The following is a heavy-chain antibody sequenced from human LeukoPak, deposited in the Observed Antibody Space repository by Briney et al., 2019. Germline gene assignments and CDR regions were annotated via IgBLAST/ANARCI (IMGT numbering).Heavy chain of an antibody. CDR1: GFTFSSYA. J-gene: IGHJ1*01. Sequence: PGGSLRLSCAASGFTFSSYAMSWVRQAPGKGLEWVSAISGSGDSTYYADSVKGRFTISRDNSKNTLYLQMNSLRAEDTAVYYCAKDRHVAAAGTKAASEYFQHWGQGTLVTVSS. CDR3: AKDRHVAAAGTKAASEYFQH. D-gene: IGHD6-13*01. CDR2: ISGSGDST. V-gene: IGHV3-23*01.